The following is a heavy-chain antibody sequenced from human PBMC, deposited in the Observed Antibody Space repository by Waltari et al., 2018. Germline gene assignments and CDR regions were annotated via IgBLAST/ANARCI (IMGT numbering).Heavy chain of an antibody. CDR2: IRYDGSNK. D-gene: IGHD1-26*01. CDR3: AKSPAGNFDY. Sequence: QVQLVESGGGVVQPGGSLRLSCAASGFTFSSYGMHWVRQAPGKGRGWVAFIRYDGSNKYYADSVKGRFTISRDNSKNTLYLQMNSLRAEDTAVYYCAKSPAGNFDYWGQGTLVTVSS. J-gene: IGHJ4*02. V-gene: IGHV3-30*02. CDR1: GFTFSSYG.